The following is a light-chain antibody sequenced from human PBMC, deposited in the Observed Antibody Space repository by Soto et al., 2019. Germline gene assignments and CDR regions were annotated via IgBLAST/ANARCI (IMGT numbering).Light chain of an antibody. J-gene: IGLJ3*02. CDR2: EVS. CDR1: SSDIGGYNY. Sequence: QSALTQPASVSGSPGQSITISCTGTSSDIGGYNYVSWYQQHPGKAPKLIIYEVSDRPSGVSLRFAGSKSGNTASLTISGLQAEDEAEYYCSSYTSTTTLWVVGGGTKLTVL. V-gene: IGLV2-14*01. CDR3: SSYTSTTTLWV.